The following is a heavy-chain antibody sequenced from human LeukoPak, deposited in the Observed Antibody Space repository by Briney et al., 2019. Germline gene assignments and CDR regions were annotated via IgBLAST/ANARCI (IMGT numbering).Heavy chain of an antibody. CDR3: ARESRIAAAPDAFDI. CDR1: GYTFTGYY. J-gene: IGHJ3*02. Sequence: ASVKVSCKASGYTFTGYYMHWVRQAPGQGLEWMGWINPNSGGTNYAQKFQGRVTMTRDTSISTAYMELSRLRSDDTAVYYCARESRIAAAPDAFDIWGQGTMVTVSS. V-gene: IGHV1-2*02. CDR2: INPNSGGT. D-gene: IGHD6-6*01.